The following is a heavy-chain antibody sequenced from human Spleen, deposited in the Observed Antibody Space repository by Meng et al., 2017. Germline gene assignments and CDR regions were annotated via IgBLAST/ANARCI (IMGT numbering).Heavy chain of an antibody. V-gene: IGHV4-39*01. D-gene: IGHD3-22*01. Sequence: LRLSCTVSGGSTSSSSYYWGWVRQPPGKGLEWIGSIFYSGSTYYNPSLKSPVTISLDTYMHQFSLKLSSVTAADTAVYYCARGPVSNYYDSSDYYPPVGWGQGTLVTVSS. CDR3: ARGPVSNYYDSSDYYPPVG. CDR2: IFYSGST. J-gene: IGHJ4*02. CDR1: GGSTSSSSYY.